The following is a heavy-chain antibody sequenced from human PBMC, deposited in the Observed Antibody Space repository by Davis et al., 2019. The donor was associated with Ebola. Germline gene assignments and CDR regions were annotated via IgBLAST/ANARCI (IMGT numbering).Heavy chain of an antibody. CDR2: INSDGSST. CDR1: GFSFSGYW. V-gene: IGHV3-74*01. CDR3: ARGSSDYYGSGRFSNPFDY. J-gene: IGHJ4*02. D-gene: IGHD3-10*01. Sequence: GESLKISCAASGFSFSGYWMHWVRQAPGKGLLWVSRINSDGSSTSYADSVKGRFTISRDNAKNTLYLQMNSLRAEDTAVYYCARGSSDYYGSGRFSNPFDYWGQGTLVIVSS.